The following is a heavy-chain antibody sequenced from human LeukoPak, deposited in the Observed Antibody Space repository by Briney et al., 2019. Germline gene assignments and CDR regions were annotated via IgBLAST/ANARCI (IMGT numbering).Heavy chain of an antibody. Sequence: GGSLRLSCAASGFTFSSYWMSWVRQAPGKGLEWVANIKQDGSEKYYVDSVKGRFTISRDNAKNSLYLQMNSLRAEDTAVYYCARVDYDFWSGYYSYYFDYWGQGTLVTVSS. CDR2: IKQDGSEK. J-gene: IGHJ4*02. D-gene: IGHD3-3*01. CDR3: ARVDYDFWSGYYSYYFDY. CDR1: GFTFSSYW. V-gene: IGHV3-7*01.